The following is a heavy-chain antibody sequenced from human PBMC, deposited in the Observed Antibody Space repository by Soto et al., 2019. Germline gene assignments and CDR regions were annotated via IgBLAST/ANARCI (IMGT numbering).Heavy chain of an antibody. CDR2: ISYGGTT. CDR1: GGSMNSGGYC. Sequence: QVQLQESGPGLVKPSQTLSLTCTVSGGSMNSGGYCWRWIRQHPGEGLEWIGCISYGGTTSYNPSLKSRVIISVDTSKNQFSLKLTSVTAADTAVYYCARGILVWGQGTLITVSS. V-gene: IGHV4-31*03. J-gene: IGHJ4*02. D-gene: IGHD2-15*01. CDR3: ARGILV.